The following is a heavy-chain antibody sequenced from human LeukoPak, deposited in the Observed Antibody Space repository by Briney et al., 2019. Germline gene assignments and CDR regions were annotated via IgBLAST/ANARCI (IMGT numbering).Heavy chain of an antibody. D-gene: IGHD4-17*01. CDR3: AKEIYGDSTGGRFQH. CDR2: IKQDGSEK. J-gene: IGHJ1*01. V-gene: IGHV3-7*03. CDR1: GFTFSSSY. Sequence: GGSLRLSCAVSGFTFSSSYMNWVRQAPGKGLEWVANIKQDGSEKYYVDSVKGRFTISRDNAQNSLYLQMNSLRAEDTAVYYCAKEIYGDSTGGRFQHWGQGTLVTVSS.